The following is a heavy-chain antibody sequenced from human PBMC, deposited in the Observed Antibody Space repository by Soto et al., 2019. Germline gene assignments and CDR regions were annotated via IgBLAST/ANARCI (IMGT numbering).Heavy chain of an antibody. V-gene: IGHV4-61*01. Sequence: PSETLSLTFTVSVCSVSSGSYDWSWIRQPPGKGLEWIGYIYYSGSTNYNPSLKSRVTISVDTSKNQFSLKLSSVTAADTAVYYCARVHRGKLVPYNWFDPWGQGTLVTVSS. CDR1: VCSVSSGSYD. J-gene: IGHJ5*02. D-gene: IGHD6-6*01. CDR3: ARVHRGKLVPYNWFDP. CDR2: IYYSGST.